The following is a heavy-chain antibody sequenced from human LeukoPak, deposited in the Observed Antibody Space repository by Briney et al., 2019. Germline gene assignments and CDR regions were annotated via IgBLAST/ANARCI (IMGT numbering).Heavy chain of an antibody. CDR3: VKGDSSGYYTPDAFDI. CDR2: ISSNGGST. J-gene: IGHJ3*02. D-gene: IGHD3-22*01. CDR1: GFAFSVYA. V-gene: IGHV3-64D*06. Sequence: GGSLRLSCSASGFAFSVYAMSWLRQAPGKGLEYVSAISSNGGSTYYADSVKGRFTISRDNSKNTLYLQMSSLRAEDTAVYYCVKGDSSGYYTPDAFDIWGQGTMVTVSS.